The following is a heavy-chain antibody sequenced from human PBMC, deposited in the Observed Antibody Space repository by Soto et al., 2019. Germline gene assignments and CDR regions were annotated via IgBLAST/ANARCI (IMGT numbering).Heavy chain of an antibody. CDR2: IIPIFGTA. J-gene: IGHJ3*02. CDR1: GGTFSSYA. D-gene: IGHD3-22*01. CDR3: AREATYYYDSSGEPDAFDI. Sequence: ASVKVSCKASGGTFSSYAISWVRQAPGQGLEWMGGIIPIFGTANYAQKFQGRVTITADESTSTAYMELSSLRSEDTAVYYCAREATYYYDSSGEPDAFDIWGQGTMVTVSS. V-gene: IGHV1-69*13.